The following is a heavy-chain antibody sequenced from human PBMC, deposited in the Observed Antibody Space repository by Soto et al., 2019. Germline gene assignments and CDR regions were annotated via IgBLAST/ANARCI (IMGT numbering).Heavy chain of an antibody. J-gene: IGHJ4*02. CDR2: IYYSGST. V-gene: IGHV4-39*01. CDR3: ARHSTYQLLSYYFDY. Sequence: QLQLQESAPGLVKPSETLSLTCTVSGGSISSSSYYWGWIRQPPGKGLEWIGSIYYSGSTYYNPSLKSRVTISVDTSKNQFSLKLSSVTAADTAVYYCARHSTYQLLSYYFDYWGQGTLVTVSS. CDR1: GGSISSSSYY. D-gene: IGHD2-2*01.